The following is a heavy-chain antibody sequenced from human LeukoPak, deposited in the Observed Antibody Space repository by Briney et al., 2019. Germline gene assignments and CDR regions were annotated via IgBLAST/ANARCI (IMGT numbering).Heavy chain of an antibody. CDR2: ISAYNGNT. V-gene: IGHV1-18*01. Sequence: ASVKVSCKASGYTFTSYGISWVRQAPGQGLEWMGWISAYNGNTNYAQKLQGRVTMTTDTSTSTAYMELSSLRSEDTAVYYCARADYYDSSGSFDYWGQGTLVTVSS. J-gene: IGHJ4*02. CDR1: GYTFTSYG. D-gene: IGHD3-22*01. CDR3: ARADYYDSSGSFDY.